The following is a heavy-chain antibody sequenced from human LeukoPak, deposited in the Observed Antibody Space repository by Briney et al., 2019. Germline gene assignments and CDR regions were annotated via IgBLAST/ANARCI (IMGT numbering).Heavy chain of an antibody. CDR2: IIPIFGTA. D-gene: IGHD4-17*01. J-gene: IGHJ5*02. CDR1: GGTFSSYA. Sequence: SVKVSCKASGGTFSSYAISWVRQAPGQGLEWMGGIIPIFGTANYAQKFQGRVTITADESTSTAYMELSSPRSEDTAVYYCARAPDYGDYVGWFDPWGQGTLVTVSS. CDR3: ARAPDYGDYVGWFDP. V-gene: IGHV1-69*01.